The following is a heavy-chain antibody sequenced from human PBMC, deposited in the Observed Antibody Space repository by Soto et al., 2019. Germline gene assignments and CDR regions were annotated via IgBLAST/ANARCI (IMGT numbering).Heavy chain of an antibody. Sequence: QVQLQESGPGLVKPSGTLSLTCAVSGGSISSSNWWSWVRQPPGKGLEWIGEIYHSGSTNYNPSLKRRVTISVDRSTNQFSLTLSSVTAAATAVYSCARVSGSYYYGMDVWGQGTTVTVSS. J-gene: IGHJ6*02. CDR3: ARVSGSYYYGMDV. CDR2: IYHSGST. D-gene: IGHD1-26*01. V-gene: IGHV4-4*02. CDR1: GGSISSSNW.